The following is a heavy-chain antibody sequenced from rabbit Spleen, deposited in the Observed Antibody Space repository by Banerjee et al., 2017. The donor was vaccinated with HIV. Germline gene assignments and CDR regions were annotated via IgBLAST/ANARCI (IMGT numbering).Heavy chain of an antibody. Sequence: HLKESGGGLVQPGGSLKLSCTASGFTLSSYYMNWVRQAPGKGLEWIGYIDPIFGITYYANWVNGRFSISRENAQNTVFLQMTSLTAADTATFFCARNFALWGQGTLVTVS. CDR1: GFTLSSYY. V-gene: IGHV1S7*01. CDR2: IDPIFGIT. CDR3: ARNFAL. J-gene: IGHJ4*01.